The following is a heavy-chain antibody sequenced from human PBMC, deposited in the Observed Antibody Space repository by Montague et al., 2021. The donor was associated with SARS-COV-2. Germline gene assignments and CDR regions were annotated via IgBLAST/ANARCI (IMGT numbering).Heavy chain of an antibody. J-gene: IGHJ4*02. V-gene: IGHV3-21*01. Sequence: SLRLSCAASGFTFSSYFMNWVRQAPGKGLEWVSSISTSSSYIYYADPVKGRFTISRDNAKNSLSLQMNSLRAEDTAVYYCARDAYSNYGGGNYFDYWGQGTLVTVSS. CDR1: GFTFSSYF. CDR2: ISTSSSYI. CDR3: ARDAYSNYGGGNYFDY. D-gene: IGHD4-11*01.